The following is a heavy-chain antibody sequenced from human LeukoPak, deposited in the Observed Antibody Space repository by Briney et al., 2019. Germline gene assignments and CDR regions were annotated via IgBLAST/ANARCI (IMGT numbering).Heavy chain of an antibody. CDR3: ARGPYCSSTSCYFARDYYYYGMDV. J-gene: IGHJ6*02. Sequence: SETLSLTCAVKSGSFNDYYWSWIRQPPGKGLEWIGYIYYSGSTYYNPSLKSRVTISVDTSKNQFSLKLSSVTAADTAVYYCARGPYCSSTSCYFARDYYYYGMDVRGQGTTVTVSS. D-gene: IGHD2-2*01. CDR2: IYYSGST. CDR1: SGSFNDYY. V-gene: IGHV4-30-4*01.